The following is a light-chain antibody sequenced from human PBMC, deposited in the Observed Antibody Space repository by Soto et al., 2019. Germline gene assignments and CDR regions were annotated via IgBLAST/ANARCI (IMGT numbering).Light chain of an antibody. CDR3: SSYTGSSTYVV. CDR1: SSDVGGYNY. Sequence: QSVLTQPASVSGSPGQSITISCTGTSSDVGGYNYVSWYQQHPGKAPKLMIYDVSNRPSGVSNRFSGSKSGNTASLTISGLQAEDEADYYFSSYTGSSTYVVFGGGTRLTVL. J-gene: IGLJ2*01. V-gene: IGLV2-14*01. CDR2: DVS.